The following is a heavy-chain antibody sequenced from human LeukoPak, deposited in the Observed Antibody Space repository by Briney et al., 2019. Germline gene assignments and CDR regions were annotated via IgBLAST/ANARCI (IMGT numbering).Heavy chain of an antibody. Sequence: GRSLRLSCAASGFTFSSYAMHWVRQAPGKGLEWVAVISYDGSNKYYADSVKGRFTISRDNSKSTLYLQMSSLRAEDTAVYYCAGDDRRSWSLDYWGQGTLVTVSS. D-gene: IGHD6-13*01. J-gene: IGHJ4*02. CDR3: AGDDRRSWSLDY. CDR2: ISYDGSNK. V-gene: IGHV3-30-3*01. CDR1: GFTFSSYA.